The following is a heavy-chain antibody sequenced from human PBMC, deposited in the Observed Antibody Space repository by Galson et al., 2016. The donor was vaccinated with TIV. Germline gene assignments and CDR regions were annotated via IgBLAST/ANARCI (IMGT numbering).Heavy chain of an antibody. J-gene: IGHJ2*01. CDR1: GYNFPIYW. D-gene: IGHD2-21*02. Sequence: QSGAEVKKPGESLKISCKGSGYNFPIYWIGWVRQMPGKGLEWVGVIYPDDSDTRYSPTFQGQVIISADKSTTTAYLQWSSLKASDTAMYYCARVSRREVTDWYGDLWGRGTLVTVSS. V-gene: IGHV5-51*03. CDR2: IYPDDSDT. CDR3: ARVSRREVTDWYGDL.